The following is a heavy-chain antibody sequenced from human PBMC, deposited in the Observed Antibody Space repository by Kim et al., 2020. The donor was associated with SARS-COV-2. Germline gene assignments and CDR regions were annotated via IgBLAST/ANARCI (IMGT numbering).Heavy chain of an antibody. V-gene: IGHV3-15*01. CDR3: TTVSMR. D-gene: IGHD2-2*01. Sequence: GGSLRLSCAVSGIPFSNAWFNWVRQSPGKGLEWVGRIKSKTDGGTADLAAPVKGRFAISRDDSKNTLSLLMNNVETDDSAVYYCTTVSMRWGAGTLVTVS. J-gene: IGHJ1*01. CDR1: GIPFSNAW. CDR2: IKSKTDGGTA.